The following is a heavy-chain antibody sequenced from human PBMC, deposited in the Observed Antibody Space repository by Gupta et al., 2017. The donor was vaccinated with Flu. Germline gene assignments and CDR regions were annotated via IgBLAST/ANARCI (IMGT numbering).Heavy chain of an antibody. CDR1: GFTFSAFG. CDR2: ISGGTT. CDR3: VKDAGYGEYAF. V-gene: IGHV3-23*01. J-gene: IGHJ1*01. Sequence: EVQLLESGGDLAQPGGSLRLSCAASGFTFSAFGMRWVRQGPGKGREWVSTISGGTTYYADSVKGRFTISRDTSKNTLFLQLNSLRAEDTAIYYCVKDAGYGEYAFWGQGTLVTVSS. D-gene: IGHD2-21*01.